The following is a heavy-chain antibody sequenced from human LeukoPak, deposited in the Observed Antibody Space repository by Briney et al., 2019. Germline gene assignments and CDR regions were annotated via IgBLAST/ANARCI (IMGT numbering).Heavy chain of an antibody. J-gene: IGHJ4*02. CDR2: IYYSGST. Sequence: SETLSLTCTVSGGSLSSGDYYWSWIRQPPGKGLEWIGYIYYSGSTYYNPSLKSRVTISVDTSKNQFSLKLSSVTAADKAVYYCAREKFASEYSSSSGVDYWGQGTLVTVSS. CDR3: AREKFASEYSSSSGVDY. D-gene: IGHD6-6*01. CDR1: GGSLSSGDYY. V-gene: IGHV4-30-4*08.